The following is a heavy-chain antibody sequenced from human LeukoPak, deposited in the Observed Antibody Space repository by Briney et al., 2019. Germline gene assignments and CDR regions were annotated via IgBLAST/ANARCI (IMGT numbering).Heavy chain of an antibody. V-gene: IGHV3-30*03. Sequence: GRSLRLSCAASGFTFSRYGMHWVRQAPGKGLEWVAVISYDGTNKYYADSVKGRFTISRDNSKNTLYLQMNSLRAEDTAVYYCARDSLYYDSSGAEEDWGQGTLVTVSS. CDR1: GFTFSRYG. CDR2: ISYDGTNK. CDR3: ARDSLYYDSSGAEED. D-gene: IGHD3-22*01. J-gene: IGHJ4*02.